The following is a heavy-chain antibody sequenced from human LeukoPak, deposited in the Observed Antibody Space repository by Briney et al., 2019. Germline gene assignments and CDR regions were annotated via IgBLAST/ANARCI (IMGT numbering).Heavy chain of an antibody. Sequence: TGGSLRLSCAASGFTFSSYWMHWVRHGPGKGLVWVARINTDGGSTNYADSVKGRFFISRDDSKNTVYLQMNSLRGEDTAIYYCANDFWSAPQDFWGQGTLATVSS. CDR1: GFTFSSYW. J-gene: IGHJ4*02. D-gene: IGHD3-3*01. CDR3: ANDFWSAPQDF. CDR2: INTDGGST. V-gene: IGHV3-74*01.